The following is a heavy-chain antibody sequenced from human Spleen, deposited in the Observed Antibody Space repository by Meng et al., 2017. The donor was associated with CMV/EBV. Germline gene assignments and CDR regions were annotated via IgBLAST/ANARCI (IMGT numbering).Heavy chain of an antibody. Sequence: KVYCKASGDNFTEYYMHWVRQAPGQGLEWMGRINPNSGTTTYAQKFQGRVTMTRDTSINTVHMELSRLRSDDTAVYYCARDSSTWLYYWGQGTLVTVSS. CDR3: ARDSSTWLYY. D-gene: IGHD6-13*01. CDR2: INPNSGTT. J-gene: IGHJ4*02. CDR1: GDNFTEYY. V-gene: IGHV1-2*06.